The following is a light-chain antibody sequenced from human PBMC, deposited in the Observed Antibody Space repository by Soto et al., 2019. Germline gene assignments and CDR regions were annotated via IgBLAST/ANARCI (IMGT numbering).Light chain of an antibody. CDR1: QSVSSN. CDR3: QQYNNWPPL. CDR2: GAS. V-gene: IGKV3-15*01. J-gene: IGKJ3*01. Sequence: EIVMTQSPATLSVSPGERATLSCRASQSVSSNLAWYQQKPGQAPRLLIYGASTRATGIPARFSGSGSGTEFTLTISSLQSEDFAVYYCQQYNNWPPLFGPGTKVISN.